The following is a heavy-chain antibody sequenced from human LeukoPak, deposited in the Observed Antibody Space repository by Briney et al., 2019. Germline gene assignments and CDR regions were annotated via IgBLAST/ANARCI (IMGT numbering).Heavy chain of an antibody. CDR2: VYYSGST. CDR3: ARGATLSVWQLGGGY. Sequence: SETLSLTCAVYGGSFSGYYWGWIRQPPGKGLEWIGSVYYSGSTYYNPSLKSRVTISVDTSKNQFSLKLSSVTAADTAVYYCARGATLSVWQLGGGYWGQGTLVTVSS. V-gene: IGHV4-34*01. D-gene: IGHD6-6*01. CDR1: GGSFSGYY. J-gene: IGHJ4*02.